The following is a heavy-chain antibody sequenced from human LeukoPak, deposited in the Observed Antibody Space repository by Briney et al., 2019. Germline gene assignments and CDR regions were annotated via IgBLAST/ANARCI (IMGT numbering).Heavy chain of an antibody. CDR2: IYYSGST. D-gene: IGHD2-2*01. V-gene: IGHV4-59*01. J-gene: IGHJ6*03. CDR3: ARGIFSAAYNYYYYMDV. CDR1: GGSISSYY. Sequence: SETLSLTCTVSGGSISSYYWSWIRQPPGKGLEWIGYIYYSGSTNYNPSLKSRVTISVDTSKNQFSLKLSSVTAADTAVYYCARGIFSAAYNYYYYMDVWGKGTTVTVSS.